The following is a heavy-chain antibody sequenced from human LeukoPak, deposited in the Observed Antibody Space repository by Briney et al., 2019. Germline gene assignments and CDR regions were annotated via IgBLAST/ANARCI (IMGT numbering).Heavy chain of an antibody. Sequence: PGGSLRLAWAASGFTIRTYTVRWVRQPPGKGLEWVSGIKGGNAVTSYTDSVKGRFTISRDDSKNALYLQMNSLRVDDTALYYCVKGRDSGSSTWECRGQGTLVTVSS. CDR3: VKGRDSGSSTWEC. V-gene: IGHV3-23*01. D-gene: IGHD3-22*01. CDR2: IKGGNAVT. CDR1: GFTIRTYT. J-gene: IGHJ4*02.